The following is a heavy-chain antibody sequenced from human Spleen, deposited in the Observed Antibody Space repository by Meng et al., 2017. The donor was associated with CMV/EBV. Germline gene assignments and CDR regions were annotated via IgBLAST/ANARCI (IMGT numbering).Heavy chain of an antibody. CDR3: ARGRAFDY. V-gene: IGHV1-69*05. Sequence: SVKVSCKVSGGTFSNYAISWVRQAPGQGLEWMGGIVPIFGTADYAQKFQGRVTITTDESTSTAYMELSSLRSEDTAVYYCARGRAFDYWGQGTLVTVSS. CDR1: GGTFSNYA. J-gene: IGHJ4*02. CDR2: IVPIFGTA.